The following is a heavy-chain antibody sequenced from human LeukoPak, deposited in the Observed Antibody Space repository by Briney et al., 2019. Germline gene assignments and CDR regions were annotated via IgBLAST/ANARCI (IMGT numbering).Heavy chain of an antibody. D-gene: IGHD7-27*01. CDR3: ARNPPRTGDFNS. Sequence: ASVKVSCKTSGYTFTNYDINWVRQATGQGLEWLGWMSPNNGDAGYAQKFQGRVTMTSDTSTNTAYMELSALTSEDTAVYYCARNPPRTGDFNSWGQGALVTVSS. CDR1: GYTFTNYD. V-gene: IGHV1-8*01. CDR2: MSPNNGDA. J-gene: IGHJ4*02.